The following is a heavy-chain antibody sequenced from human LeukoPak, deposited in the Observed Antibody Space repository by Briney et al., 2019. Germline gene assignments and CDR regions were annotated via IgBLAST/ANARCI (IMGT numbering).Heavy chain of an antibody. CDR3: ARSEITMVRGVIITSYFDC. Sequence: ASVKVSCKASGYTFTSYGISWVRQAPGQGLEWMGWISAYNGNTNYAQKLQGRVTMTTDTSTSTAYMELRSLRSDDTAVYYCARSEITMVRGVIITSYFDCWGQGTLVTVSS. J-gene: IGHJ4*02. CDR2: ISAYNGNT. V-gene: IGHV1-18*04. CDR1: GYTFTSYG. D-gene: IGHD3-10*01.